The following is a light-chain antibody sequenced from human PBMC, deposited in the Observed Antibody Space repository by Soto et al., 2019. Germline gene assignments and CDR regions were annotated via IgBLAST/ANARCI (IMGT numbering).Light chain of an antibody. CDR1: QSVSSSD. J-gene: IGKJ1*01. Sequence: EIVLMQFPGTLSLSPGERATLSCRASQSVSSSDLAWYQQKPGQAPRLLIYGTSSRATGIPDRFSGSGSGTDFTLTISRLEPEDFAVYYCQQYGTSRTFGQGTKVEMK. CDR2: GTS. V-gene: IGKV3-20*01. CDR3: QQYGTSRT.